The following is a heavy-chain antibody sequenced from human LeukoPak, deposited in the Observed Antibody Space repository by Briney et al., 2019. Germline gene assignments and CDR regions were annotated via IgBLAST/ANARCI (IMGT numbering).Heavy chain of an antibody. D-gene: IGHD6-25*01. Sequence: PGGSPRLSSATSAFTFRTNWMTWVRPAPGGGLEWVANINLDGSTTHSVDCVKGPFTKSSDNTESSLLLQLNSLRAEDTAMYYCGRDKSPSARRISFDAFDMGSEGTMVTVSS. CDR2: INLDGSTT. CDR1: AFTFRTNW. CDR3: GRDKSPSARRISFDAFDM. V-gene: IGHV3-7*01. J-gene: IGHJ3*02.